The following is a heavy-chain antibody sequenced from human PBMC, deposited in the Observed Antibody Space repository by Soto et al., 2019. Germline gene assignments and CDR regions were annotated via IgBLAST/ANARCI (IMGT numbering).Heavy chain of an antibody. CDR3: ARAGAARPDY. CDR1: GFTFSSYG. CDR2: ISSSSSTK. Sequence: GGSLRRSCAASGFTFSSYGMNWVRQAPGKGLEWVSYISSSSSTKNYADSVYGRFTISRDNARNSLYLQKTNPRDEDPGVFYYARAGAARPDYCGQGTLVTVSS. J-gene: IGHJ4*02. V-gene: IGHV3-48*02. D-gene: IGHD6-6*01.